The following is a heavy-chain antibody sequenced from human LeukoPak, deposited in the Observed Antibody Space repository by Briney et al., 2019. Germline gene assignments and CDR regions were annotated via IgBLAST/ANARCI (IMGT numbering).Heavy chain of an antibody. V-gene: IGHV3-30*02. Sequence: GGSLRLSCAASGFTFSTYGMHWVRQAPGKGLEWVAFIRNDGSNKYYADSVKGRFTISRDNTKNTLYLQMNSLRAEDTAVYYCAKTFITMVRGASDYWGQGTLVTVSS. J-gene: IGHJ4*02. CDR1: GFTFSTYG. CDR3: AKTFITMVRGASDY. D-gene: IGHD3-10*01. CDR2: IRNDGSNK.